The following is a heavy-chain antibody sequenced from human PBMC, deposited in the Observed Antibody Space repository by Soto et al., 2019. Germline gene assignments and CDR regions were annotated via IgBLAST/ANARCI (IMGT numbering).Heavy chain of an antibody. Sequence: QITLKESGPTLVKPTQTLTLTCTFSGFSLSTSGVGVGWIRQPPGKALEWLALIYWDDDKRYSPSLKSRLTITKDPSKNPVVLTMTNMDPVDTATYYCAHRRAYCSGGSCYSIWFDPWGQGTLVTVSS. CDR3: AHRRAYCSGGSCYSIWFDP. V-gene: IGHV2-5*02. J-gene: IGHJ5*02. D-gene: IGHD2-15*01. CDR1: GFSLSTSGVG. CDR2: IYWDDDK.